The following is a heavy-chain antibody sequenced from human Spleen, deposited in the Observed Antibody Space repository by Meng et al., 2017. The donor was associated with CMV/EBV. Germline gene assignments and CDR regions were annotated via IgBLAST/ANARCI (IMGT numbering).Heavy chain of an antibody. Sequence: SGFTFSNYAMTWVRQAPGKGLEWVSGISGSGGATYYRGSVKGRFTISRDNSKNTLYLQMTSLRAEDTAVYYCAKNLMDIVGTSDTWGQGTLVTVSS. CDR1: GFTFSNYA. CDR3: AKNLMDIVGTSDT. D-gene: IGHD5-12*01. J-gene: IGHJ5*02. CDR2: ISGSGGAT. V-gene: IGHV3-23*01.